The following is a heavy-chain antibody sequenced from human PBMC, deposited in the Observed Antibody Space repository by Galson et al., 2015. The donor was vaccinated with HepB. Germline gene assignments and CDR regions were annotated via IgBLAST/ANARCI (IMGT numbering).Heavy chain of an antibody. D-gene: IGHD1-26*01. CDR3: AKDVGAIGY. CDR2: IRYDGSNK. V-gene: IGHV3-30*02. CDR1: GFTFSSYG. Sequence: SLRLSCAASGFTFSSYGMHWVRQAPGKGLEWVAFIRYDGSNKYYGDSVKGRFTISRDNSKNTVYLQMNSPRGEDTAVYYCAKDVGAIGYWGQGTLVTVSS. J-gene: IGHJ4*02.